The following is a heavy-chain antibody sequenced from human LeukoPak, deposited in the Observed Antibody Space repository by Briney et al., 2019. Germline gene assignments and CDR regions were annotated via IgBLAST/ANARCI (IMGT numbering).Heavy chain of an antibody. J-gene: IGHJ4*02. CDR3: ARDGRGGHNDF. Sequence: PGGSLRLSCVASGFTFTNHWMSWVRQGPGKGPKWVANIREDGGHKNYVDSVKGRFTISRDNAKNSLFLQLDGLRVDDTALYYCARDGRGGHNDFWGQGTLITVSS. CDR1: GFTFTNHW. CDR2: IREDGGHK. D-gene: IGHD4-23*01. V-gene: IGHV3-7*01.